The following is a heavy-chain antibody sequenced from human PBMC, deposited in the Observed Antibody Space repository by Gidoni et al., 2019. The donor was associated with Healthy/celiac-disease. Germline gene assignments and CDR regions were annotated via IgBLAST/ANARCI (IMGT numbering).Heavy chain of an antibody. CDR1: GGTFSSYA. J-gene: IGHJ3*02. CDR2: IIPILGIA. D-gene: IGHD4-17*01. Sequence: QVQLVQSGAEVKKPGSSVKFSCKASGGTFSSYAPSWVRQAPGQGLEWMGRIIPILGIANYAQKFQGRVTITADKSTSTAYMELSSLRSEDTAVYYCARDPMEDYGGKTRGAFDIWGQGTMVTVSS. CDR3: ARDPMEDYGGKTRGAFDI. V-gene: IGHV1-69*04.